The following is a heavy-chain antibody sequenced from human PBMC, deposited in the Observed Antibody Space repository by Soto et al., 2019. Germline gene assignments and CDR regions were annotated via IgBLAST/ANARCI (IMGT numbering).Heavy chain of an antibody. CDR3: ARRVSMQYYFDS. CDR2: INDSGST. CDR1: GGSLSGYY. Sequence: QVQLQHWGAGLLKPSETLSRTCAVYGGSLSGYYWSWIRQPPGKGLEWIGEINDSGSTNYNPSFKSRDTLSADTSKNRFSLKLPSVTAADTAVYYCARRVSMQYYFDSWGQGTLVPVFS. J-gene: IGHJ4*02. D-gene: IGHD2-2*01. V-gene: IGHV4-34*01.